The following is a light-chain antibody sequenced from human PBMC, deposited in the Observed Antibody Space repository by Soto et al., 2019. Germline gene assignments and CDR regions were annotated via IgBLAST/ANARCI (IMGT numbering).Light chain of an antibody. CDR3: SSYTTSNNWL. J-gene: IGLJ3*02. CDR1: TSDVGGFDS. Sequence: QSALTQPASVSGSPGQSITISCTATTSDVGGFDSVSWYQQHPGTAPRVIIYEVSNRPSGVSYRFSGSKSANTASLTISGLQADDEADYYCSSYTTSNNWLFGGGTKLTVL. V-gene: IGLV2-14*01. CDR2: EVS.